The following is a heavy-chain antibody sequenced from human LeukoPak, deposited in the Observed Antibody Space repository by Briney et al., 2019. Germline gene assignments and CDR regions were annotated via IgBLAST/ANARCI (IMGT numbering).Heavy chain of an antibody. CDR3: AKVDCSGGSCYFDY. CDR2: IGGSGGST. J-gene: IGHJ4*02. D-gene: IGHD2-15*01. Sequence: GGSLRLSCAASGFTFSSYAMSWVRQAPGKGLEWVSAIGGSGGSTYYADSVKGRFTISRDNSKNTLYLQMNSLRAEDTAVYYCAKVDCSGGSCYFDYWGQGTLVTVSS. CDR1: GFTFSSYA. V-gene: IGHV3-23*01.